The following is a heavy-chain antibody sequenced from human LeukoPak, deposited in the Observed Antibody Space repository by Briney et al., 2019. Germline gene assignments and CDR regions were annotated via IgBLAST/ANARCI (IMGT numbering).Heavy chain of an antibody. Sequence: TGGSLRLSCAASGFSFSIYWMSWVRQAPGKGLEWVANIKQDGSEKYYVDSVKGRFTISRDNAKNSLYLQMNSLRAEDTAVYYCARHLSGITGYTYGRGIDYWGQGTLLTVSS. D-gene: IGHD5-18*01. V-gene: IGHV3-7*01. CDR1: GFSFSIYW. CDR3: ARHLSGITGYTYGRGIDY. J-gene: IGHJ4*02. CDR2: IKQDGSEK.